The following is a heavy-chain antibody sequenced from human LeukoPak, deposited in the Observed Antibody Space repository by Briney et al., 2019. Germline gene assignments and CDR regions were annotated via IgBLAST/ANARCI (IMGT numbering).Heavy chain of an antibody. CDR3: ARDGVGAYNWFDP. V-gene: IGHV3-64*01. D-gene: IGHD1-26*01. Sequence: PGGSLRLSCAASGFTFRSYAMYWVRQAPGKGLEYVSAISSNGDSTYYASSVKGRFTTSRDNSKNTLYLQMGSLRAEDMAVYYCARDGVGAYNWFDPWGQGTLVTVSS. CDR2: ISSNGDST. CDR1: GFTFRSYA. J-gene: IGHJ5*02.